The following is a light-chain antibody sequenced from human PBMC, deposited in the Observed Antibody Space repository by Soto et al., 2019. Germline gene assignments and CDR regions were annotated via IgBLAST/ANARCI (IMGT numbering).Light chain of an antibody. J-gene: IGKJ1*01. CDR2: GAY. CDR3: QQYGSSPPWT. Sequence: EVVLTQSPGTLSLSSGERATLSCRASQSVINSYLAWYQQKPGQAPRLLLYGAYNRATGIPDRFSGSGSGTDFTLTISRLEPEDFAVYYCQQYGSSPPWTFGQGTKVEIK. CDR1: QSVINSY. V-gene: IGKV3-20*01.